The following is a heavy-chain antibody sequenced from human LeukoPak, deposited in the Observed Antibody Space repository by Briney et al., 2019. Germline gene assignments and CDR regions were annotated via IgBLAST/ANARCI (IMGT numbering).Heavy chain of an antibody. Sequence: GGSLRLSCAASGFTFSSYSMNWVRQAPGKGLEWVSYISSSSSTIYYADSVKGRFTISRDNSENTLYLQMNSLRAEDTAVYYCARGLNDDYVWGSYPSPFDYWGQGTLVTVSS. CDR1: GFTFSSYS. V-gene: IGHV3-48*01. D-gene: IGHD3-16*02. J-gene: IGHJ4*02. CDR3: ARGLNDDYVWGSYPSPFDY. CDR2: ISSSSSTI.